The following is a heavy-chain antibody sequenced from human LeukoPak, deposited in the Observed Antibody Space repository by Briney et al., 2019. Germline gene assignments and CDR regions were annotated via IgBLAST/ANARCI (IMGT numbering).Heavy chain of an antibody. J-gene: IGHJ4*02. CDR3: ARDFSIFTY. CDR2: INSDGGKT. V-gene: IGHV3-20*04. Sequence: PGGSLRLSCAASGFAFHAFDMYWVRQAPGKGLEWVSRINSDGGKTYYADSVRGRFTISRDNAKNSLYLQMNSLRAEDTAVYYCARDFSIFTYWGQGTLVTVSS. CDR1: GFAFHAFD. D-gene: IGHD2-21*01.